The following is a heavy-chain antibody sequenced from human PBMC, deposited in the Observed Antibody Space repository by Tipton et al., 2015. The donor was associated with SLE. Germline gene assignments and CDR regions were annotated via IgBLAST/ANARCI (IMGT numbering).Heavy chain of an antibody. CDR3: ASESGYYGSGSEYNYYFDI. CDR2: VYYTGRT. CDR1: GGSISSGSGW. Sequence: GLVKPSETLSLTCSVSGGSISSGSGWWGWIRQSPGRGLEWIATVYYTGRTFYNLSLKSRVTISVDTSKNQFSLKLSSVTAADTAVYYCASESGYYGSGSEYNYYFDIWGRGTPVIVSS. D-gene: IGHD3-10*01. V-gene: IGHV4-39*07. J-gene: IGHJ2*01.